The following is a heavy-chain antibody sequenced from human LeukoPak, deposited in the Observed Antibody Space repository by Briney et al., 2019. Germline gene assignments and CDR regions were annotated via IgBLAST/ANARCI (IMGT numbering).Heavy chain of an antibody. Sequence: GGSLRLSCAASGFTFSTNAISWVRQAPGKGLEWVSAISGTGAVTYYAESVKGRFTISRDNSKNTVYLHMNSLKVEDTAVYCCARGLTTTGFDSWGQGTLVTVSS. CDR1: GFTFSTNA. D-gene: IGHD4-17*01. CDR2: ISGTGAVT. J-gene: IGHJ5*01. CDR3: ARGLTTTGFDS. V-gene: IGHV3-23*01.